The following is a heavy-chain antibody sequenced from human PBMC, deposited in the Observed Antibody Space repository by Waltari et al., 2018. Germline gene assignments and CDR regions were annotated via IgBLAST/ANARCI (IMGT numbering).Heavy chain of an antibody. V-gene: IGHV3-30*02. CDR2: IRYDGSNK. D-gene: IGHD3-22*01. CDR3: ARDRSYYDSSGYVGDY. J-gene: IGHJ4*02. Sequence: VQLLESGGGLVQPGGSLRLSCAASGFTFSSYGMHWVRQAPGKGLEWVAFIRYDGSNKYYADSVKGRFTISRDNAKNSLYLQMNSLRAEDTAVYYCARDRSYYDSSGYVGDYWGQGTLVTVSS. CDR1: GFTFSSYG.